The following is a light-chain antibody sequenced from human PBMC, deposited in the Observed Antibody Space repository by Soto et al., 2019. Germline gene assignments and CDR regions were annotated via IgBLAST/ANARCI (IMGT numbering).Light chain of an antibody. CDR2: NAS. CDR1: QSVSSNF. Sequence: EIVLTQSPGTLSLSPGERATLFCRASQSVSSNFLAWYQQKPGQAPRLLIYNASRRAAGIPDRFSGSGSGTDFTRTNSRLEPEDFAVYYCQQYSTSSPRYTFGQGTKLEIK. J-gene: IGKJ2*01. V-gene: IGKV3-20*01. CDR3: QQYSTSSPRYT.